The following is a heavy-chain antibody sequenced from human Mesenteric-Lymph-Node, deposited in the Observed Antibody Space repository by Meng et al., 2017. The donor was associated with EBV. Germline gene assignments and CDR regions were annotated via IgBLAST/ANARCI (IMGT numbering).Heavy chain of an antibody. D-gene: IGHD4-17*01. CDR2: IYYSGST. J-gene: IGHJ1*01. CDR3: ARDSLAVTTWEYIQH. CDR1: GGSISSSSYY. Sequence: QPQVQESGPGVGESSETPSLTCTVSGGSISSSSYYWGWIRQPPGKGLEWIGSIYYSGSTYYNPSLRSRVTISVDTSKNQFSLKLSSVTAADTAVYYCARDSLAVTTWEYIQHWGQGTLVTVSS. V-gene: IGHV4-39*07.